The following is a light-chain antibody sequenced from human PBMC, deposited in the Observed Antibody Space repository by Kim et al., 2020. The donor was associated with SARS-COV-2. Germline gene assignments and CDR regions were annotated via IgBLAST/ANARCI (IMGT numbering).Light chain of an antibody. CDR1: GSGRKW. J-gene: IGLJ1*01. CDR3: QVWDTSSDHHYV. V-gene: IGLV3-21*04. Sequence: GKQAGISGGGDGSGRKWVHGYRQETGQAPLVVMCFGSDRPPGSPERFAGSNAGNTATLRISGVEAGDEADYYCQVWDTSSDHHYVFGTGTKVTVL. CDR2: FGS.